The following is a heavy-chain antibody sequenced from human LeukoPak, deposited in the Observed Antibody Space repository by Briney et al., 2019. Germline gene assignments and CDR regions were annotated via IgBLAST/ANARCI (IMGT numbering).Heavy chain of an antibody. Sequence: SVKVSCKASGGTFSSYAISWVRQAPGQGLEWMGGIIPIFGTANYAQKFQGRVTITADESTSTAYMELSSLRSEDTAVYYCARYCSSTSCYRPYYYYYMDVWGKGTTVTVSS. CDR2: IIPIFGTA. D-gene: IGHD2-2*02. J-gene: IGHJ6*03. CDR3: ARYCSSTSCYRPYYYYYMDV. CDR1: GGTFSSYA. V-gene: IGHV1-69*13.